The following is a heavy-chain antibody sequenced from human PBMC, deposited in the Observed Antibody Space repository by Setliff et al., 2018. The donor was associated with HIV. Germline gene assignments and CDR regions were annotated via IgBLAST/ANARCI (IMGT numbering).Heavy chain of an antibody. Sequence: GGSLRLSCAASGFTFSDYYMSWIRQAPGKGLEWVSYISSSGSTIYYADSVKGRFTISRDNAKNSPYLQMNSLRAEDTAVYYCATYSTADTGAFDIWGQGTMVTVSS. CDR3: ATYSTADTGAFDI. D-gene: IGHD6-13*01. V-gene: IGHV3-11*04. CDR1: GFTFSDYY. CDR2: ISSSGSTI. J-gene: IGHJ3*02.